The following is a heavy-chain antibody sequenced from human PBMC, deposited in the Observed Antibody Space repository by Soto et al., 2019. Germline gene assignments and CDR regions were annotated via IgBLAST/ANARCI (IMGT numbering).Heavy chain of an antibody. V-gene: IGHV4-34*01. D-gene: IGHD2-2*01. CDR2: INHSGST. Sequence: TLSLTCAVYGGSFSGYYWSWIRQPPGKGLEWIGEINHSGSTNYNPSLKSRVTISVDTSKNQFSLKLSSVTAADTAVYYCARVSRKVYYCSSTSCPKNNWFDPWGQGTLVTVSS. CDR3: ARVSRKVYYCSSTSCPKNNWFDP. CDR1: GGSFSGYY. J-gene: IGHJ5*02.